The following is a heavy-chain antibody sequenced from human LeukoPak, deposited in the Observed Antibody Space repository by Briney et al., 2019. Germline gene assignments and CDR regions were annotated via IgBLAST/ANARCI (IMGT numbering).Heavy chain of an antibody. CDR2: INHSGSA. V-gene: IGHV4-34*01. D-gene: IGHD6-19*01. CDR1: GGSFSGYY. J-gene: IGHJ4*02. Sequence: SETLSLTCAVYGGSFSGYYWSWIRQPPGKGLEWIGEINHSGSANYNPSLKSRVTISVDTSKNQFSLKLSSVTAADTAVYYCARHSSSGWTKKYYFDYWGQGTLVTVSS. CDR3: ARHSSSGWTKKYYFDY.